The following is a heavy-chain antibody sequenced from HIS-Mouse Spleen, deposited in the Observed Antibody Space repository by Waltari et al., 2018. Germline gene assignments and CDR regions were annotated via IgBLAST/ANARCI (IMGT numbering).Heavy chain of an antibody. CDR1: GGSISSSSYY. CDR2: IYYSGST. V-gene: IGHV4-39*01. CDR3: ARQGGYCSSTSCNDY. J-gene: IGHJ4*02. Sequence: QLQLQESGPGLVKPSETLSLTCTVSGGSISSSSYYWGWIRQPPGKGLEWIGSIYYSGSTYYNPSLKSRVTISGDTSKNQFSLKLSSVTAADTAVYYCARQGGYCSSTSCNDYWGQGTLVTVSS. D-gene: IGHD2-2*01.